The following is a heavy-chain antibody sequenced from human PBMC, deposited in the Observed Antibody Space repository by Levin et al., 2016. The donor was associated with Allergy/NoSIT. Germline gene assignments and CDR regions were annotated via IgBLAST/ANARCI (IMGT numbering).Heavy chain of an antibody. Sequence: SETLSLTCAVSGGSISSGGYSWSWIRQPPGKGLEWIGYIYHSGSTYYNPSLKSRVTISLDRSKNQFSLKLSSVTAADTAVYYCARAVGAAGVHDYWGQGTLVTVSS. CDR1: GGSISSGGYS. D-gene: IGHD3-16*01. CDR2: IYHSGST. CDR3: ARAVGAAGVHDY. V-gene: IGHV4-30-2*01. J-gene: IGHJ4*02.